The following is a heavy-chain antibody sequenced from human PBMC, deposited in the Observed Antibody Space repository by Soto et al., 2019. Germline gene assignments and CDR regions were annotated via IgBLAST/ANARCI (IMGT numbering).Heavy chain of an antibody. J-gene: IGHJ6*02. CDR1: AFTFTNSA. CDR2: IVVGSGNT. CDR3: ARDHTIQGYYYYGMDV. D-gene: IGHD3-3*01. Sequence: GASVKVSFEASAFTFTNSAMQWVRQARGQRREWIGWIVVGSGNTNYAQKIEERVTITRDISTSTAYMELSSLRSEDTAVYYCARDHTIQGYYYYGMDVWGQGTTVTVSS. V-gene: IGHV1-58*02.